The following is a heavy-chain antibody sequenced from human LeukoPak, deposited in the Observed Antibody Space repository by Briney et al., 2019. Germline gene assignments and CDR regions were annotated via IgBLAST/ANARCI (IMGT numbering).Heavy chain of an antibody. D-gene: IGHD3-9*01. J-gene: IGHJ3*02. V-gene: IGHV1-69*06. CDR2: IIPLFRTA. Sequence: ASVKVSCKASGGTFSSYAISWVRQAPGQGPEWMGGIIPLFRTANYAQKFQDRVTITADKSTNTAFMELSSLRSEDTAMYYCATNYEILSGYPKNYHFHIWGQGTMVTVSS. CDR1: GGTFSSYA. CDR3: ATNYEILSGYPKNYHFHI.